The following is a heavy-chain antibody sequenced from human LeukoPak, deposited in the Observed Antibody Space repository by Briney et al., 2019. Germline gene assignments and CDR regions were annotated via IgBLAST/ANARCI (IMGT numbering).Heavy chain of an antibody. Sequence: ASVNVSCKASGYTLTNQGISWVGPAAGQGREWIGWIRAYKGNTNYAQNLQGRVTLPTHTSTRHAYMEARSQKAEGPCVDYCARVTRFLEAYYYYYYMDVWGKGTTVTVSS. V-gene: IGHV1-18*01. CDR3: ARVTRFLEAYYYYYYMDV. CDR2: IRAYKGNT. CDR1: GYTLTNQG. J-gene: IGHJ6*03. D-gene: IGHD3-3*01.